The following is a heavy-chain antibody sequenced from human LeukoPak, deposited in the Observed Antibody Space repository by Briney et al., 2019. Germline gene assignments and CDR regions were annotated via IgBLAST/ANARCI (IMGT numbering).Heavy chain of an antibody. J-gene: IGHJ6*02. CDR1: GGSISSYY. D-gene: IGHD3-22*01. Sequence: SQTLSLTCTVSGGSISSYYWSWIRQPPGKGLEWIGYIYYSGSTNYNPSLKSRVTISVDTSKNQFSLKLSSVTAADTAVYYCARVGGRVHYDSSGPTDKYGMDVWGQGTTVTVSS. CDR3: ARVGGRVHYDSSGPTDKYGMDV. CDR2: IYYSGST. V-gene: IGHV4-59*08.